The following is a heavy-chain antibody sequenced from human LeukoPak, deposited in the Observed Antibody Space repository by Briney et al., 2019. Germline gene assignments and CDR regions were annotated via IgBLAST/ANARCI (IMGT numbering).Heavy chain of an antibody. J-gene: IGHJ4*02. CDR2: IYYSGST. CDR3: ARDSSIAAAFDY. CDR1: GGSISSGLYY. Sequence: SETLSLTCTVSGGSISSGLYYRSWIRQPAGKGLEWIGSIYYSGSTYYNPSLKSRVTISVDTSKNQFSLKLSSVTAADTAVYYCARDSSIAAAFDYWGQGTLVTVSS. V-gene: IGHV4-39*07. D-gene: IGHD6-13*01.